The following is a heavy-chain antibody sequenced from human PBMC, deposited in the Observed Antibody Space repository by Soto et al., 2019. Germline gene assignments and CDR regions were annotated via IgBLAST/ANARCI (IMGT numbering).Heavy chain of an antibody. J-gene: IGHJ5*02. Sequence: PGGSLRLSCAASGFSVTNNYMSWVRQAPGKGLEWVSVTYSGGTTYYPDSVKGRFSISRDKSKNTLYLQMNSLRAEDTAVYYCARGPEWDLLPIWGEPWGQGTLVTVSS. CDR1: GFSVTNNY. D-gene: IGHD1-26*01. CDR2: TYSGGTT. V-gene: IGHV3-53*01. CDR3: ARGPEWDLLPIWGEP.